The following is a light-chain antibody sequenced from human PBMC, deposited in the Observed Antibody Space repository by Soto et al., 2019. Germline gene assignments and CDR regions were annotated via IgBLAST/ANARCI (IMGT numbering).Light chain of an antibody. V-gene: IGKV1-39*01. CDR2: AAY. Sequence: DIQMTQSPSSLSASVGDRVTITCRASQSISSYLNLYQQKPGKAPKLLIYAAYSLQSGVPSRFSGNGSGTDFNLSNSSLQHDDFATYYCPQSYSTTSTFGQVTKVEIK. CDR3: PQSYSTTST. J-gene: IGKJ1*01. CDR1: QSISSY.